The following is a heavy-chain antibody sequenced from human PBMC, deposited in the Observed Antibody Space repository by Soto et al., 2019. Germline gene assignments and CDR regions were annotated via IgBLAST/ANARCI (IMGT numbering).Heavy chain of an antibody. D-gene: IGHD6-13*01. Sequence: QVQLQESGPGLVKPSETLSLTCTVSGDSISGYYWSWIRQPPGKGLEWIGYIYYRGSTTYNPSLKSRVTISVDTAKNQFSLELSSVTAADTAVYYCASQYSSNWKGWFDPWGQGTLVTVSS. CDR1: GDSISGYY. V-gene: IGHV4-59*01. CDR3: ASQYSSNWKGWFDP. CDR2: IYYRGST. J-gene: IGHJ5*02.